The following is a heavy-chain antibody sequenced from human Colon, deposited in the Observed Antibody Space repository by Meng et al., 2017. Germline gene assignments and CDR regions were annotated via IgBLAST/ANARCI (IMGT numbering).Heavy chain of an antibody. CDR2: VYYGGSS. Sequence: SETLSLPCTVSGGSISSYSWNWVRQPPGKGLEWIGYVYYGGSSSYNPSLKSRVTISVATSKTQFSLMLTSLTAADTAMYYCARGNWGHYFFDSWGQGALVTVSS. CDR1: GGSISSYS. V-gene: IGHV4-59*01. J-gene: IGHJ4*02. CDR3: ARGNWGHYFFDS. D-gene: IGHD7-27*01.